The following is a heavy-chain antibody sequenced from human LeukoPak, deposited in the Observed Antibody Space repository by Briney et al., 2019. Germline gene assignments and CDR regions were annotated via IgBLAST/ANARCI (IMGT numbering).Heavy chain of an antibody. D-gene: IGHD3-16*01. CDR3: ARVMITFGDPMGDAFDI. Sequence: ASVKVSCKASGYTFTSYGISWVRQAPGQGLEWMGWISAYNGNTNYAQKLQGRVTMTTDTSTSTAYMGLRSLRSDDTAVYYCARVMITFGDPMGDAFDIWGQGTMVTVSS. CDR2: ISAYNGNT. CDR1: GYTFTSYG. V-gene: IGHV1-18*04. J-gene: IGHJ3*02.